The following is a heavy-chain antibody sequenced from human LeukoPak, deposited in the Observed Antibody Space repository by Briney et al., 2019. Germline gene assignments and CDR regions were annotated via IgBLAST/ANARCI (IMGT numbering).Heavy chain of an antibody. CDR3: AKDRSISGSSENNWFDP. Sequence: PGGSLRLSCAASGFTFSSYGMSWVRQVPGKGLEWVASISGSADSTYYADSVKGRVTISRDNSKNTLYLQLSSLRADDTAEYYCAKDRSISGSSENNWFDPWGQGTLVTVSS. CDR1: GFTFSSYG. V-gene: IGHV3-23*01. J-gene: IGHJ5*02. CDR2: ISGSADST. D-gene: IGHD1-26*01.